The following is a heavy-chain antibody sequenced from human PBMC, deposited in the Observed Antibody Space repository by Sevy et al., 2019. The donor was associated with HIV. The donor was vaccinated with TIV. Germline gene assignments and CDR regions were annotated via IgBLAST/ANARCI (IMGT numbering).Heavy chain of an antibody. J-gene: IGHJ4*02. CDR3: ATDTTGYHSTLDY. CDR2: FDPGDGDAET. D-gene: IGHD3-9*01. CDR1: GYTLTEFS. V-gene: IGHV1-24*01. Sequence: ASVKVSCKVSGYTLTEFSIHWVRQAPGKGLEWMGGFDPGDGDAETPYAQKFRDRLTMTADTSTDTVYMEPSSLRSEDTAVYYCATDTTGYHSTLDYWGQGTLVTVSS.